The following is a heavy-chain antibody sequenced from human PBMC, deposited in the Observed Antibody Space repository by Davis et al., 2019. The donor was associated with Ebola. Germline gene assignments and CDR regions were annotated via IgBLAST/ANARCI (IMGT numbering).Heavy chain of an antibody. Sequence: MPSETLSLTCTVSGGSIGSYYWGWVRQSPGRGLEWIGSIYQNGNTYYNPSLKSRVSISVDTTRNQFSLKVDSVTAADTAVYYCARVEWSGPFDYWGQGGLVTVSS. V-gene: IGHV4-38-2*02. D-gene: IGHD3-3*01. CDR3: ARVEWSGPFDY. CDR2: IYQNGNT. J-gene: IGHJ4*02. CDR1: GGSIGSYY.